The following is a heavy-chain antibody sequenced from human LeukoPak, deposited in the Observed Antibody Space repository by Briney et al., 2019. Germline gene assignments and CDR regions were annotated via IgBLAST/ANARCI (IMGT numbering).Heavy chain of an antibody. CDR3: AKDQMYSSSRDFDY. V-gene: IGHV3-30*02. Sequence: PGGSLRLSCAASGFTFSNAWMSWVRQAPGKGLEWVAFIRYDGSNKYYADSVKGRFTISRDNSKNTLYLQMNSLRAEDTAVYYCAKDQMYSSSRDFDYWGQGTLVTVSS. CDR1: GFTFSNAW. D-gene: IGHD6-13*01. CDR2: IRYDGSNK. J-gene: IGHJ4*02.